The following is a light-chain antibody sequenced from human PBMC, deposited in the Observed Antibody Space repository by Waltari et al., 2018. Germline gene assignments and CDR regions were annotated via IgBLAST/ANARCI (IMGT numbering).Light chain of an antibody. CDR1: SISHGSEDKNY. J-gene: IGKJ3*01. CDR3: QQYYSTPFT. Sequence: SISHGSEDKNYLGWYQQKPGQSPKLLIYAASPRASGVPDRFSGSGSGTDFTLTISSLQAEDVAVYYCQQYYSTPFTFGPGTKVDIK. CDR2: AAS. V-gene: IGKV4-1*01.